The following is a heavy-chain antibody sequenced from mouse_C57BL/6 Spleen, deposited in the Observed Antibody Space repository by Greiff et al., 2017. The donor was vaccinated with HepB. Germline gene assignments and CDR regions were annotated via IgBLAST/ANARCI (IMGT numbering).Heavy chain of an antibody. J-gene: IGHJ2*01. D-gene: IGHD1-1*01. CDR1: GYTFTSYW. Sequence: VQLQQPGAELVKPGASVKLSCKASGYTFTSYWMHWVKQRPGQGLEWIGMIHPNSGSTNYNEKFKSKATLTVYKSSSTAVMQLGSLTSEDSAVYDCAREAITTVVAEYWGQGTTLTVAS. V-gene: IGHV1-64*01. CDR3: AREAITTVVAEY. CDR2: IHPNSGST.